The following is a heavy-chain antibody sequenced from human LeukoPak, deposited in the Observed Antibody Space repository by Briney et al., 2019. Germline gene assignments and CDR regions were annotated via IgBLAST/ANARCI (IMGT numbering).Heavy chain of an antibody. J-gene: IGHJ3*01. Sequence: GGSLRLSCAGSGSAFSAYSMNWARQAPGKGLEWVSSISASPYIYYADSVKDRFIIFRDNAKSSLYLQMNSLRAEDTAVYYCVRGGLSMQREDVFDLWGQGTMVTVSS. V-gene: IGHV3-21*01. CDR1: GSAFSAYS. D-gene: IGHD2/OR15-2a*01. CDR2: ISASPYI. CDR3: VRGGLSMQREDVFDL.